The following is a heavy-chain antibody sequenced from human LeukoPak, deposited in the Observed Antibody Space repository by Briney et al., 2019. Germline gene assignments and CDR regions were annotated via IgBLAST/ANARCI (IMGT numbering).Heavy chain of an antibody. D-gene: IGHD2-15*01. CDR1: GFSVSNNY. Sequence: GGSLRLSCVTSGFSVSNNYMSWVRQAPGKGLEWVSVISSAGGTYYADSVRARFTISRDISKNTLFLIMHRLTVEATAISYCERVAYTSSWGERYYFDYWGQGTLVTVSS. CDR3: ERVAYTSSWGERYYFDY. J-gene: IGHJ4*02. V-gene: IGHV3-66*01. CDR2: ISSAGGT.